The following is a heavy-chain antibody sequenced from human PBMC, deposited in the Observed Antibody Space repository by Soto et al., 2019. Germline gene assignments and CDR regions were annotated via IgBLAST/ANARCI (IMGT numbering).Heavy chain of an antibody. Sequence: GGSLRLSCAASGFTFSTYAMAWVRQAPGKGLEWVSGVSASGLNTDYADPVKGRFYISRDNSKNTVSLHMNSLRAEDTAVYYCAKDEKAEWEILWKYYFDYSGQATLVTVSS. CDR3: AKDEKAEWEILWKYYFDY. CDR1: GFTFSTYA. CDR2: VSASGLNT. V-gene: IGHV3-23*01. D-gene: IGHD1-26*01. J-gene: IGHJ4*02.